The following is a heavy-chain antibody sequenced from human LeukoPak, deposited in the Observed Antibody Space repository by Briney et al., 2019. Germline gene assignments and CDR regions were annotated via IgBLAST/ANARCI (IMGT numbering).Heavy chain of an antibody. Sequence: ASVKVSCKASGYTFTGYYMHWVRQAPGQGLEWMGWINPNSGGTNYAQKFQGRVTVTRDTSISTAYMELSRLRSDDTAVYYCARVPAVGATTGYDYWGQGTLVTVSS. D-gene: IGHD1-26*01. J-gene: IGHJ4*02. CDR2: INPNSGGT. V-gene: IGHV1-2*02. CDR3: ARVPAVGATTGYDY. CDR1: GYTFTGYY.